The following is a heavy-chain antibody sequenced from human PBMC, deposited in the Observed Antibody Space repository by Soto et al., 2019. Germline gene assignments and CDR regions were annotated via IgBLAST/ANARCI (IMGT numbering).Heavy chain of an antibody. CDR3: ARHVVHSSGLYPDAFDI. V-gene: IGHV5-10-1*01. Sequence: GESLKISCKGSGYSFTSYWISWVRQMPGKGLEWMGRIDPSDSYTNYSPSFQGHVTISADKSISTAYLQWSGLKASDTAMYYCARHVVHSSGLYPDAFDIWGQGTMVTVSS. J-gene: IGHJ3*02. CDR2: IDPSDSYT. D-gene: IGHD3-22*01. CDR1: GYSFTSYW.